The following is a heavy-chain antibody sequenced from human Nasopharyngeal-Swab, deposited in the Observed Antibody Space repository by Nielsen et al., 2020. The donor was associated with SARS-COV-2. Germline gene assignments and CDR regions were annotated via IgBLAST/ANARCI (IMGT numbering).Heavy chain of an antibody. CDR2: ISAYSGKT. J-gene: IGHJ6*03. Sequence: VSVKVSCKASNYTFIDYGISWVRQAPGQGLEWMGWISAYSGKTDYAQKFQDRVTMTTDTSTSTAYMELRTLRSDDTAVYYCATDGPLRAYYMDVWGKGTTVSVSS. V-gene: IGHV1-18*04. CDR1: NYTFIDYG. CDR3: ATDGPLRAYYMDV.